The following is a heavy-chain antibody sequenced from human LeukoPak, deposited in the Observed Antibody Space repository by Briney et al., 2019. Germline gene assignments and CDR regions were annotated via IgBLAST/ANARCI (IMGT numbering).Heavy chain of an antibody. CDR3: AKGKGLRYFDWLFDY. D-gene: IGHD3-9*01. J-gene: IGHJ4*02. CDR1: GFTFSSYA. Sequence: GGSLRLSCAASGFTFSSYAMNWVRQAPGKGLEWVSVISGGGGSTYYADSVKGRFTISRDNAKNSLYLQMNSLRAEDTALYYCAKGKGLRYFDWLFDYWGQGTLVTVSS. V-gene: IGHV3-23*01. CDR2: ISGGGGST.